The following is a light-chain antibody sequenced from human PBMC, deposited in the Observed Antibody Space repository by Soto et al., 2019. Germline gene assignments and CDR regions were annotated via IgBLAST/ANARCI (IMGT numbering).Light chain of an antibody. V-gene: IGKV1-39*01. CDR2: AAS. CDR1: QGISTY. Sequence: DIQLTQSPSSRCEPAVDRVTITCRASQGISTYLNWYQQKPGKAPKLLICAASSLQSGVPSRFSGSGSETDFTLTISSLQPEDFATYSCQKSYNTTWTCGQGTKGAIK. CDR3: QKSYNTTWT. J-gene: IGKJ1*01.